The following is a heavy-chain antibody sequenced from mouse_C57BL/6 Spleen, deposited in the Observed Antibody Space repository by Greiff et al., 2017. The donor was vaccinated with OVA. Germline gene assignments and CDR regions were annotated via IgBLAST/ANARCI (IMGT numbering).Heavy chain of an antibody. D-gene: IGHD2-1*01. CDR1: GFTFSDYY. CDR2: ISNGGGST. CDR3: ARHVFPSYGTGDYFDY. Sequence: EVKLVESGGGLVQPGGSLKLSCAASGFTFSDYYMYWVRQTPEKRLEWVAYISNGGGSTYYPDTVKGRFTISRDNAKNTLYLQMSRLKSEDTAMYYCARHVFPSYGTGDYFDYWGQGTTLTVSS. J-gene: IGHJ2*01. V-gene: IGHV5-12*01.